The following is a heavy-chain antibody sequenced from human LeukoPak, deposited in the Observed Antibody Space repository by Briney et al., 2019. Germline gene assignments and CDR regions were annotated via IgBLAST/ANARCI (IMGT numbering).Heavy chain of an antibody. CDR2: ISSSGSTI. CDR3: ARDRVVPYYYYYYGMDV. J-gene: IGHJ6*02. D-gene: IGHD2-2*01. Sequence: GGSLRPSCAASGFTFSDYYMSWIRQAPGKGLEWVSYISSSGSTIYYADSVKGRFTISRDNAKNSLYLQMNSLRAEDTAVYYCARDRVVPYYYYYYGMDVWGQGTTVTVSS. V-gene: IGHV3-11*01. CDR1: GFTFSDYY.